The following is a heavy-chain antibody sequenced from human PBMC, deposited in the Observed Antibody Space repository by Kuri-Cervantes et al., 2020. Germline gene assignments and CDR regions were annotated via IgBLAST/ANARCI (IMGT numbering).Heavy chain of an antibody. D-gene: IGHD3-22*01. J-gene: IGHJ4*02. CDR3: ARAVRSYYYDSSGYGY. CDR1: GFTFGDYA. Sequence: GGSLRLSCTASGFTFGDYAMSWVRQAPGKGLEWVGFIRSKAYGGTTEYAASVKGRFTISRDDSKSIAYLQMNSLRAEDTAVYYCARAVRSYYYDSSGYGYWGQGTLVTVSS. V-gene: IGHV3-49*04. CDR2: IRSKAYGGTT.